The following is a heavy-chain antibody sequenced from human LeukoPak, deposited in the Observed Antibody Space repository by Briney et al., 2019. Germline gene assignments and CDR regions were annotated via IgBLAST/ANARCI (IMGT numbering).Heavy chain of an antibody. CDR3: AREVRYSSGWFHY. CDR1: GFTFSSYA. V-gene: IGHV3-30-3*01. J-gene: IGHJ4*02. Sequence: PGGSLRLSCAASGFTFSSYAMHWVRQAPGKGLEGVAVISYDGSNKYYADSVKGRFTISRDNSKNTLYLQMNSLRAEDTAVYYCAREVRYSSGWFHYWGQGTLVTVSS. D-gene: IGHD6-19*01. CDR2: ISYDGSNK.